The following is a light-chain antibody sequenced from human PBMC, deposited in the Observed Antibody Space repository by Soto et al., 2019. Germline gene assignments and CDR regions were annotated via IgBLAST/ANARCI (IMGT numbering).Light chain of an antibody. CDR2: GAS. CDR1: HSVSSR. J-gene: IGKJ4*01. V-gene: IGKV3-15*01. CDR3: QHYTNWPLT. Sequence: EIVMTQSPAPLSVSPGERVTLSCMASHSVSSRLAWYQEKPGQAPRLLIYGASTRATGLPARFSGSGSGTEFTLTISSLQSEDFAVYYCQHYTNWPLTFGGGTKVEIK.